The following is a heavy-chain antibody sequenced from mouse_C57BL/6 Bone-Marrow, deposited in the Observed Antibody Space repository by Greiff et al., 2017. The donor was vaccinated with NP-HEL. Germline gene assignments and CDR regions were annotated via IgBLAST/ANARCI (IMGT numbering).Heavy chain of an antibody. J-gene: IGHJ1*03. D-gene: IGHD2-3*01. CDR2: ITHSGET. Sequence: QVQLQQSGPGLVKPSQSLFLTCSITGFPITSGYYWIWIRQSPGKPLEWMGYITHSGETFYNPSLQSPISITRETSKNQFFLQLNSVTTEDTAMCYCAGDYDGYWYFDVWGTGTTVTVSS. V-gene: IGHV12-3*01. CDR3: AGDYDGYWYFDV. CDR1: GFPITSGYY.